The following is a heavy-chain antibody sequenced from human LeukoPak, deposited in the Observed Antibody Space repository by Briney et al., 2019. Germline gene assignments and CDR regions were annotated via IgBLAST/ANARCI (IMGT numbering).Heavy chain of an antibody. CDR2: ISFDGSKK. CDR3: AKDWNNWFDS. J-gene: IGHJ5*01. Sequence: GRSLRLSCAASGFTFSNYGFHWVRQAPGTGLEWVALISFDGSKKYFADSVKGRFTLSRDNSKNTLYLQMNSLRGEDTAVYYCAKDWNNWFDSWGQGTLVTVSS. V-gene: IGHV3-30*18. CDR1: GFTFSNYG. D-gene: IGHD1-1*01.